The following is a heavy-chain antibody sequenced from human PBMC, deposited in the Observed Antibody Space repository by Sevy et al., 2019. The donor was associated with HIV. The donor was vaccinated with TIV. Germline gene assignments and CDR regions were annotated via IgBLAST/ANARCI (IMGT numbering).Heavy chain of an antibody. CDR3: ALERLSSDVAEYFQN. V-gene: IGHV3-30-3*01. CDR2: ISFDATNK. CDR1: GFTFNRYS. Sequence: GGSLRLSCAASGFTFNRYSMHWVRQAPGKGLEWVATISFDATNKHYPDSVKGGFTISRDNFQNSLFRQMDSLRPEDTAVYYCALERLSSDVAEYFQNWGQGTLVTVSS. D-gene: IGHD1-1*01. J-gene: IGHJ1*01.